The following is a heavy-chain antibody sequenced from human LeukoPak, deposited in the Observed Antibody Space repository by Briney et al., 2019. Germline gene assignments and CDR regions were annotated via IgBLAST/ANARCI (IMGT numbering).Heavy chain of an antibody. D-gene: IGHD3-22*01. V-gene: IGHV3-23*01. J-gene: IGHJ4*02. CDR2: ISGSGGST. Sequence: GGSLRLSCAASGFTFSSYAMSWVRQAPGKGLEWVSPISGSGGSTYYADSVKGRFTISRDNAKNSLYLQMNSLRDEDTAVYYCAKDSTPHVYYYDSSGSGLDYWGQGTLVTVSS. CDR1: GFTFSSYA. CDR3: AKDSTPHVYYYDSSGSGLDY.